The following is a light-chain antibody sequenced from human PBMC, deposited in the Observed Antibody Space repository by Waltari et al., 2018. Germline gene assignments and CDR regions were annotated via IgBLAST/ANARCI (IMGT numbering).Light chain of an antibody. Sequence: DIQMTQSPSSLSASVGDRVTITCRASQGLSGSLAWYQRKPGRAPKLLIYAASTLESGVPSRFSGSASRKDYTLTINSLQPEDVATYYCQQYYSTPYTFGQGTKLEI. V-gene: IGKV1-NL1*01. CDR3: QQYYSTPYT. J-gene: IGKJ2*01. CDR1: QGLSGS. CDR2: AAS.